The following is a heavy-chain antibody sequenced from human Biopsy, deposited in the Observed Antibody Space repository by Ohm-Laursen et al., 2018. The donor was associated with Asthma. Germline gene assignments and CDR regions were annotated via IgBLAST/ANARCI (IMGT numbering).Heavy chain of an antibody. V-gene: IGHV4-59*01. Sequence: SQTLSLTCTVSGGSITSFYWSWIRQPPGRGLEWIGYIYFSGNTSYNPSLNSRVTISIDTSKHHFSLKLTSVTDADAAVYYCARGCGTSFSYHYAFDIWGQGTMVTAS. D-gene: IGHD1-14*01. CDR3: ARGCGTSFSYHYAFDI. CDR1: GGSITSFY. J-gene: IGHJ3*02. CDR2: IYFSGNT.